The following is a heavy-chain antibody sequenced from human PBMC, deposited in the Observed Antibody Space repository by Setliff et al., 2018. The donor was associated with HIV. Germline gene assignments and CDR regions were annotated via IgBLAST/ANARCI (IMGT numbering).Heavy chain of an antibody. CDR2: ITPALGTR. CDR3: ARYNSNDWDHPGVAMDV. V-gene: IGHV1-69*13. D-gene: IGHD3-9*01. Sequence: GASVKVSCKASGGIIGKYTISWLRQAPGQGLEWLGGITPALGTRNYAQRFQGRVTITADAPTSTVYMDLRSLKSEDTAIYYCARYNSNDWDHPGVAMDVWGQGTTVTVSS. CDR1: GGIIGKYT. J-gene: IGHJ6*02.